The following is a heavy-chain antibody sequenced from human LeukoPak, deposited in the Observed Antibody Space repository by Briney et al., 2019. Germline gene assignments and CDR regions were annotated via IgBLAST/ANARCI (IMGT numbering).Heavy chain of an antibody. Sequence: GGSLRLSCVASGSILRTSGMSCARHAPGRGLEWGSSVGDTGVTKFYADSVQGRFAVSRDNAKNSLYLQMNSLRAEDTAVYYCARDPPYSGYDRAYYFDCWGQGTLVTVSS. CDR2: VGDTGVTK. J-gene: IGHJ4*02. D-gene: IGHD5-12*01. CDR3: ARDPPYSGYDRAYYFDC. CDR1: GSILRTSG. V-gene: IGHV3-48*04.